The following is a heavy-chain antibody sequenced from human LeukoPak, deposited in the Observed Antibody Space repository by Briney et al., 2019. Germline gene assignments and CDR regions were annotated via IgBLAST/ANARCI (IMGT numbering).Heavy chain of an antibody. CDR1: GGSISSYY. CDR2: IYYSGST. V-gene: IGHV4-59*01. D-gene: IGHD3-22*01. CDR3: ARDSAMILDAFDI. Sequence: PSETLSLTCTVSGGSISSYYWSWIRQPPGKGLEWIGYIYYSGSTNYNPSLKSRVTISVDTSKNQFSLKLSSVTAADTAVYYCARDSAMILDAFDIWGQGTMVTVSS. J-gene: IGHJ3*02.